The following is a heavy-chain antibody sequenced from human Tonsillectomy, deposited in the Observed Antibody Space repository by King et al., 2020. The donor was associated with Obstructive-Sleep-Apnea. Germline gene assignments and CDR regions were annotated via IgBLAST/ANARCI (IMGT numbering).Heavy chain of an antibody. D-gene: IGHD3-3*01. CDR1: GFTFSNAW. Sequence: QLVQSGGGLVKPGGSLRLSCAASGFTFSNAWMSWVRQAPGKGLEWVGRIKSKTDGGTTDYAAPVKGRFTNSRDDSKNTLYLQMNSLKTEDTAVYYCTTGDRITIFGVVQSYDYWGQGTLVTVSS. J-gene: IGHJ4*02. CDR2: IKSKTDGGTT. CDR3: TTGDRITIFGVVQSYDY. V-gene: IGHV3-15*01.